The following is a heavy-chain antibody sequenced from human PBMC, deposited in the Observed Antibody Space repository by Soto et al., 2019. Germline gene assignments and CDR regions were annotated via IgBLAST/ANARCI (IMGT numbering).Heavy chain of an antibody. CDR2: INAGNGNT. CDR3: AREEDIVIVPAAIPFEVDY. D-gene: IGHD2-2*02. J-gene: IGHJ4*02. V-gene: IGHV1-3*01. CDR1: GYTFTSYA. Sequence: ASVKVSCKASGYTFTSYAMHWVRQAPGQRLEWMGWINAGNGNTKYSQKFQGRVTITRDTSASTAYMELSSLRSEDTAVYYCAREEDIVIVPAAIPFEVDYWGQGTLVTVSS.